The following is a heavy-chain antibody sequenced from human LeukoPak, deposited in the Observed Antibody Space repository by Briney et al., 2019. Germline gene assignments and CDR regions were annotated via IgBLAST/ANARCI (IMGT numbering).Heavy chain of an antibody. CDR1: GGSVSSGSYY. V-gene: IGHV4-61*01. J-gene: IGHJ6*02. CDR3: ARDRDYDFWSGTSYGMDV. CDR2: IYYSGST. D-gene: IGHD3-3*01. Sequence: SETLSLTCTVSGGSVSSGSYYWSRIRQPPGKGLEWIGYIYYSGSTNYNPSLKSRVTISVDTSKNQFSLKLSSVTAADTAVYYCARDRDYDFWSGTSYGMDVWGQGTTVTVSS.